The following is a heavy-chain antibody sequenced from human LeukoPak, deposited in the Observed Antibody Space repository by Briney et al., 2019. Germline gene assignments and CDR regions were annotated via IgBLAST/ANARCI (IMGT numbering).Heavy chain of an antibody. J-gene: IGHJ4*02. V-gene: IGHV3-48*04. D-gene: IGHD6-13*01. CDR2: ISNSGATI. Sequence: GGSLRLSCAASGFTVSSYSMNWVRQAPGKGLEWVSYISNSGATIYYADSVKGRFTISRDNAKSSLFLQMNSLRAEDTGVYYCARATFSSSGHSYWGQGTLVTVSS. CDR3: ARATFSSSGHSY. CDR1: GFTVSSYS.